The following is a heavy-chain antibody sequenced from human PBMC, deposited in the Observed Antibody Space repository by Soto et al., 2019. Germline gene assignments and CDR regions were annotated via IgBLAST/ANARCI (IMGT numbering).Heavy chain of an antibody. Sequence: GGSLRLSCAASKFTFGDYAMHWVRQAPGKGLQWLAVISYDGNNKYYADSVEGRFTISRDNSKNTVYLQMNSLRLEDTAVYYSARGPSYSDSYFDHWGQGTLVTVSS. CDR2: ISYDGNNK. D-gene: IGHD4-17*01. CDR1: KFTFGDYA. CDR3: ARGPSYSDSYFDH. J-gene: IGHJ4*02. V-gene: IGHV3-30*03.